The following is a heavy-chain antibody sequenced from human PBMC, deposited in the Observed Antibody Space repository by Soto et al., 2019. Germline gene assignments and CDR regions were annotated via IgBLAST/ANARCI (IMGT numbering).Heavy chain of an antibody. D-gene: IGHD6-19*01. CDR3: ARSLAVDGENWFDP. CDR1: GGSISSGGYS. Sequence: SETLSLTCAVSGGSISSGGYSWSWIRQPPGKGLEWIGYIYHSGSTYYNPSLKSRVTISVDRSKNQFSLKLSSVTAADTAVYYSARSLAVDGENWFDPWGQGTLVTVSS. CDR2: IYHSGST. V-gene: IGHV4-30-2*01. J-gene: IGHJ5*02.